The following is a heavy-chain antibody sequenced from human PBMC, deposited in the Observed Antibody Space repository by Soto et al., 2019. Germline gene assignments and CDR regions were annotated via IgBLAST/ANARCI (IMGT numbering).Heavy chain of an antibody. V-gene: IGHV1-69*13. CDR3: APLGYCSGGSCYPGRDWFDP. CDR2: IIPIFGTA. J-gene: IGHJ5*02. D-gene: IGHD2-15*01. Sequence: SVKVSCKASGGTFSSYAISWVRQAPGQGLEWMGGIIPIFGTANYAQKFQGRVTITADESTSTAYMELSSLRSEDTAVYYCAPLGYCSGGSCYPGRDWFDPWGQGTLVTVSS. CDR1: GGTFSSYA.